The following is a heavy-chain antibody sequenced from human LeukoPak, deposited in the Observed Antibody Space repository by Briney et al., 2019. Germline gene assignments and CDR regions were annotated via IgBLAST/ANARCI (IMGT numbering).Heavy chain of an antibody. V-gene: IGHV3-7*01. CDR1: GFTFNNYW. Sequence: GGSLRLSCAASGFTFNNYWMSWVRQAPGKGLAWVANIKQDGSEKYYVDSVKGRFTISRDNAKNSLYLQMNSLRAEDTAVYYCARDLYSSSWYGVYYYYYYMDVWGKGTTVTISS. J-gene: IGHJ6*03. CDR3: ARDLYSSSWYGVYYYYYYMDV. CDR2: IKQDGSEK. D-gene: IGHD6-13*01.